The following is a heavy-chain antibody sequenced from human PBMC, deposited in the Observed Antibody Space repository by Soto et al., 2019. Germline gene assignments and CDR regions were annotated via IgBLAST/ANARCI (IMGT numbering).Heavy chain of an antibody. CDR2: IWYDGSNK. CDR1: GFTFSSYG. V-gene: IGHV3-33*01. CDR3: ARDPKYSNYYYYYYMDV. J-gene: IGHJ6*03. D-gene: IGHD4-4*01. Sequence: GGSLRLSCAASGFTFSSYGMHWVRQAPGKGLEWVAVIWYDGSNKYYADSVKGRFTISRDNSKNTLYLQMNSLRAEDTAVYYCARDPKYSNYYYYYYMDVWGKGTTVTVSS.